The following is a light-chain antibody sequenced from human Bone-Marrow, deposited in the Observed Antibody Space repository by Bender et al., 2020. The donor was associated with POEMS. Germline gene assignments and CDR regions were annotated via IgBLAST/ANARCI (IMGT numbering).Light chain of an antibody. CDR3: SAYASGGAVL. CDR1: SSNIGTYS. CDR2: SNE. J-gene: IGLJ2*01. V-gene: IGLV1-44*01. Sequence: QSVLTQPPSASATPGQTVTISCSGSSSNIGTYSVNWYQQLPGAAPKLLIYSNERRPSGVPDRFSGSKSGTSASLAISGLQAEDEADYYCSAYASGGAVLLGGGTRLTVL.